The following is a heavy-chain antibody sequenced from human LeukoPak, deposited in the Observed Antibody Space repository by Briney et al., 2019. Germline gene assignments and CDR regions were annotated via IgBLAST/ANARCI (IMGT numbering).Heavy chain of an antibody. Sequence: PGGSLRLSCAASGFTFSNHWMHWVRQAPGKGLVWVSRINSDMSSTNYADSVKGRFTISRDNAKNTLYLQMNSLRAEDTAVYYCERDIAVSGNYFDYWGQGTLVTVSS. CDR1: GFTFSNHW. D-gene: IGHD6-19*01. CDR2: INSDMSST. V-gene: IGHV3-74*01. J-gene: IGHJ4*02. CDR3: ERDIAVSGNYFDY.